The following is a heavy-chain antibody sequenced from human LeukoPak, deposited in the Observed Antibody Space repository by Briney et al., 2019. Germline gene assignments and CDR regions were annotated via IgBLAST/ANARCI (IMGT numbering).Heavy chain of an antibody. V-gene: IGHV3-21*01. CDR1: GFTFSSYS. CDR2: ISSSSSYI. Sequence: PGGSLRLSCAASGFTFSSYSMNWVRQAPGKGLEWVSSISSSSSYIYYADSVKGRFTISRDNAKNSLYLQMNSLRAEDTAVYYCARVGKHSSGYYLFDYWGQGTLVTVSS. D-gene: IGHD3-22*01. J-gene: IGHJ4*02. CDR3: ARVGKHSSGYYLFDY.